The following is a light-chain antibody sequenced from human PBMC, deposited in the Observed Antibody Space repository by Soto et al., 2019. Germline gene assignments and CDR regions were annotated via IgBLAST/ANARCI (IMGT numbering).Light chain of an antibody. Sequence: QSVLTQSSSASASLGSSVKLTCTLSSGHSSYIIAWHQQQPGKAPRYLMKLEGSGSYNKGSGVPDRFSGSSSGADRYLTISNLQFEDEADYYCETWDSNTHTVFGGETNLTVL. J-gene: IGLJ3*02. CDR1: SGHSSYI. CDR2: LEGSGSY. CDR3: ETWDSNTHTV. V-gene: IGLV4-60*02.